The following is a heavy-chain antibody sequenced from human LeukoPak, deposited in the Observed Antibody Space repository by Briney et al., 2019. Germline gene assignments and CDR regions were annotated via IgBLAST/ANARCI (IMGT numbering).Heavy chain of an antibody. D-gene: IGHD2-2*01. CDR2: IYFSWST. Sequence: SETLSLTCTVSGASITDDDYYWSWNRQHPGKGLECIGYIYFSWSTYYNPTLKSRASVSVDTSKSQFSLRLTYVTAADTAVYYCARRAPFSNWFDPWGQGTLVIVSS. CDR1: GASITDDDYY. CDR3: ARRAPFSNWFDP. J-gene: IGHJ5*02. V-gene: IGHV4-31*03.